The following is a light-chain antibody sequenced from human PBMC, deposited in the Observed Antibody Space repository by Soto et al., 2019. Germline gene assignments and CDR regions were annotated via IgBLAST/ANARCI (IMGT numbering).Light chain of an antibody. J-gene: IGLJ3*02. Sequence: QSALTQPPSASGSPGQSVTISCTGTRSDVGAYKYVSWYQQYPGKAPKLMIYEVTKRPSGVPDRFSGSKSGNTASLTVSGLKAEDEADYYCTSYVGNDIWVFGGGTKLTVL. CDR1: RSDVGAYKY. V-gene: IGLV2-8*01. CDR2: EVT. CDR3: TSYVGNDIWV.